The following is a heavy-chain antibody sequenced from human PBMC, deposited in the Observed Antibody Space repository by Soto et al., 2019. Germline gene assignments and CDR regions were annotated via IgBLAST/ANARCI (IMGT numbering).Heavy chain of an antibody. V-gene: IGHV4-4*07. Sequence: ETLSLTCTVSGGSISSYYWSWVRQPARKGLEWIGRIYTNGSTNYNPSLKSRVTMSVDTSKNQFSLKLSSVTAADTAVYYCARVRIAARTGAYGMDVWGQGTTVTVSS. CDR1: GGSISSYY. D-gene: IGHD6-6*01. J-gene: IGHJ6*02. CDR2: IYTNGST. CDR3: ARVRIAARTGAYGMDV.